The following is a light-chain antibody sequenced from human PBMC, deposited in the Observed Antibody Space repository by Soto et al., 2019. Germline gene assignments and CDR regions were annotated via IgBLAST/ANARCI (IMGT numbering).Light chain of an antibody. CDR1: QSVSSSY. Sequence: IVWPQYPATLSLSPGERATLSCRASQSVSSSYLAWYQQKPGQAPRLLIYGASSRATGIPDRFSGSGSGTDFTLTISRLEPEDFAVYYCQQFRTFGQGTKVDIK. V-gene: IGKV3-20*01. J-gene: IGKJ1*01. CDR3: QQFRT. CDR2: GAS.